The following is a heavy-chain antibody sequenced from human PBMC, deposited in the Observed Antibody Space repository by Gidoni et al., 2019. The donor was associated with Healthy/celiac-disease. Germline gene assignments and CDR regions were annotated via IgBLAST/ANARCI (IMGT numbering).Heavy chain of an antibody. Sequence: GKGLEWVSYISSSSSTIYYADSVKGRFTISRDNAKNSLYLQMNSLRAEDTAVYYCARDSGQGQWELLAGAFDIWGQGTMVTVSS. D-gene: IGHD1-26*01. CDR2: ISSSSSTI. V-gene: IGHV3-48*01. CDR3: ARDSGQGQWELLAGAFDI. J-gene: IGHJ3*02.